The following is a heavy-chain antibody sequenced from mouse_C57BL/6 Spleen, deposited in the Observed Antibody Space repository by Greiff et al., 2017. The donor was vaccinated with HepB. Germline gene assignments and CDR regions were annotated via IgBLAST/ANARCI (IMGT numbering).Heavy chain of an antibody. V-gene: IGHV1-15*01. CDR3: TRSQTGYYFDY. J-gene: IGHJ2*01. CDR2: IDPETGGT. D-gene: IGHD4-1*01. Sequence: VQLQQSGAELVRPGASVTLSCKASGYTFTDYEMHWVKQTPVHGLEWIGAIDPETGGTANNQKFKGKAILTADKSSSTAYMELRSLTSEDSAVYYCTRSQTGYYFDYWGQGTTLTVSS. CDR1: GYTFTDYE.